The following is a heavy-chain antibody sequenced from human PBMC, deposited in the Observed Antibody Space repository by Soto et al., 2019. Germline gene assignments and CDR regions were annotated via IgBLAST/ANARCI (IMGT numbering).Heavy chain of an antibody. D-gene: IGHD3-9*01. CDR3: AKSLNDIWTVYYLGAFDI. Sequence: GGSLRLSRAASGFTFSSYAMNWVRQTPGKGLKWVSAISGSGGSTYYADSVKGRFTISRDNSKNTLYLQMNSLRAEDMAASYRAKSLNDIWTVYYLGAFDIWGQGTMVAVSS. V-gene: IGHV3-23*01. J-gene: IGHJ3*02. CDR1: GFTFSSYA. CDR2: ISGSGGST.